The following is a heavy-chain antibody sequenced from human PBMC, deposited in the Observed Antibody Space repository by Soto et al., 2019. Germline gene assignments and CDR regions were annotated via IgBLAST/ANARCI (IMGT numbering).Heavy chain of an antibody. CDR3: ARDGGPGYYYDSSGYSDY. CDR2: ISSSSSYI. CDR1: GFTFSSYS. J-gene: IGHJ4*02. D-gene: IGHD3-22*01. Sequence: EVQLVESGGGLVKPGGSLRLSCAASGFTFSSYSMNWVRQAPGKGLEWVSSISSSSSYIYYADSVKGRFTISRDNAKNSRYLQMNSLRAEDTAVYYCARDGGPGYYYDSSGYSDYWGQGTLVTVSS. V-gene: IGHV3-21*01.